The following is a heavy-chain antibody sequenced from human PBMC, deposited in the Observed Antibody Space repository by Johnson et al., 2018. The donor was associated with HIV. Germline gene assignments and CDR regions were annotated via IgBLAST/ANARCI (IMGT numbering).Heavy chain of an antibody. CDR1: GLSFSNFG. CDR3: AREVDAFDM. Sequence: QVQLVESGGGVVQPGKSLTLSCVVSGLSFSNFGIHWVRQAPGRGLEWVSIIYTGGSTYYADSVKGRFTISRDNSKNTLYLQMNSLRAEDTAVYYCAREVDAFDMWGQGTLVTVSS. V-gene: IGHV3-NL1*01. CDR2: IYTGGST. J-gene: IGHJ3*02.